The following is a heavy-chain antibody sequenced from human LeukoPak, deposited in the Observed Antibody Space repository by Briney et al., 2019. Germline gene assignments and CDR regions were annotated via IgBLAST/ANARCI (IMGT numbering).Heavy chain of an antibody. D-gene: IGHD3-22*01. Sequence: TGGSLRLSCAASGFTFSSYSMNWVRQAPGKGLEWVSAISGSGGSTYYADSVKGRFTISRDNSKNTLYLQMNSLRAEDTAVYYCAKSHKGVRGIWGYDSSGSLHYWGQGTLVTVSS. J-gene: IGHJ4*02. CDR3: AKSHKGVRGIWGYDSSGSLHY. V-gene: IGHV3-23*01. CDR1: GFTFSSYS. CDR2: ISGSGGST.